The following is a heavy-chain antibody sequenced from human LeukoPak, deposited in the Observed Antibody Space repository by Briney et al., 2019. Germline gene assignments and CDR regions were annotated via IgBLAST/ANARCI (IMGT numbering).Heavy chain of an antibody. Sequence: GGSLRLSCAASGFTFSSYWMTWVRQAPGKGLEWVASINQDVSEKFYVDSVKGRFTISRDNAKNSLYLQMSSLRAEDTAVYYCARDGLVRSYYFEYWGQGSLVTVSS. V-gene: IGHV3-7*01. J-gene: IGHJ4*02. CDR3: ARDGLVRSYYFEY. D-gene: IGHD3-10*01. CDR1: GFTFSSYW. CDR2: INQDVSEK.